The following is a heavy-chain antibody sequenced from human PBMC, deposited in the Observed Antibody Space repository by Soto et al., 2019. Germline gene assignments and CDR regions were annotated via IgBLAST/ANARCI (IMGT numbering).Heavy chain of an antibody. CDR2: IDPSDSYT. CDR1: GYSFTSYW. V-gene: IGHV5-10-1*01. D-gene: IGHD3-22*01. Sequence: GESLTISCKGSGYSFTSYWISWVRQMPGKGLEWMGRIDPSDSYTNYSPSFQGHVTISADKSISTAYLQWSSLKASDTAMYYCASLHYYDTKTDYWGQGTLVTVAS. CDR3: ASLHYYDTKTDY. J-gene: IGHJ4*02.